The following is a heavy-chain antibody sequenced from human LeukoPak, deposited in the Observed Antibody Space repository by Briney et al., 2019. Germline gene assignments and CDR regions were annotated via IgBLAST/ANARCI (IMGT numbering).Heavy chain of an antibody. Sequence: ASVKVSCKASGYTFTSYDINWVRQATGQGLEWMGWMNPNSGNTGYAQKFQGRVTMTRNTSISTAYMELSSLRSEDTAVYYCARGDPLRSWSSYYYYYYMDVWGKGTTVTISS. CDR1: GYTFTSYD. D-gene: IGHD6-13*01. V-gene: IGHV1-8*01. CDR3: ARGDPLRSWSSYYYYYYMDV. J-gene: IGHJ6*03. CDR2: MNPNSGNT.